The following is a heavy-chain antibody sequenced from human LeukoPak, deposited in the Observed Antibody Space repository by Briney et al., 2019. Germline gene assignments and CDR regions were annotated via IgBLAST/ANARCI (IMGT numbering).Heavy chain of an antibody. V-gene: IGHV3-21*01. D-gene: IGHD3-10*01. Sequence: GGSLRLSCAASGFTFSSYDMNWVRQAPGKGLEWVSSISSSSSYIYYADSVKGRFTISRDNAKNSLYLQVNSLRAEDTAVYYCAKRGESDGLYYFDSWGQGTLVTVSS. CDR2: ISSSSSYI. CDR1: GFTFSSYD. CDR3: AKRGESDGLYYFDS. J-gene: IGHJ4*02.